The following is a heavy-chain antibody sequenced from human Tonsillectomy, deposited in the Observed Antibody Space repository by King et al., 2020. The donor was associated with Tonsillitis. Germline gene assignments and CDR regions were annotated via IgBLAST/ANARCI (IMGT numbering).Heavy chain of an antibody. CDR1: GGSISSYY. CDR3: ARLAIFGVPAPPSYYYYMDV. D-gene: IGHD3-3*01. Sequence: QLQESGPGLVKPSETLSLTCTVSGGSISSYYWSWIRQPPGKGLEWIGNIYHSGSVNYNPSLKSRVTISVDTSKNQFSLKLSSVTAADTAVYYCARLAIFGVPAPPSYYYYMDVWGKGTTVTVSS. V-gene: IGHV4-59*08. CDR2: IYHSGSV. J-gene: IGHJ6*03.